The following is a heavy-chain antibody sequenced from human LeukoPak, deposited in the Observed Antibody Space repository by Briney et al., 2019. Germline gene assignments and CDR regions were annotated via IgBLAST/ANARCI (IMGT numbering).Heavy chain of an antibody. CDR2: INQDGTEK. CDR3: VRGDWYFES. V-gene: IGHV3-7*04. CDR1: GFNFSDSR. D-gene: IGHD2-21*01. J-gene: IGHJ4*02. Sequence: GGSLRLSCATSGFNFSDSRMTWVRQPPGKGLQWVANINQDGTEKHFLDSIEGRFTISRDNRKKSLYLQMNSLRPQDTAVYFCVRGDWYFESWGQGTLVTVSS.